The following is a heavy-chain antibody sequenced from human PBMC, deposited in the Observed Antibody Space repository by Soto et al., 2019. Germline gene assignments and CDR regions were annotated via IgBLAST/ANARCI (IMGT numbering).Heavy chain of an antibody. CDR3: ARRRFLHFYFDN. J-gene: IGHJ4*02. CDR2: VSYSGES. Sequence: SETLSLTCTVSGGPKSADYYWGWIRQPPGKGLEWLGSVSYSGESHYNPSLASRVAVSVDASKKKISLRLWSVTDTDTAVYYCARRRFLHFYFDNWGQGMLVTVSS. CDR1: GGPKSADYY. V-gene: IGHV4-39*01.